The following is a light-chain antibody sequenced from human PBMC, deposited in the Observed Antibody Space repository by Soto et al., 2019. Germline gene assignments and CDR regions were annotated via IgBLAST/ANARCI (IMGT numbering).Light chain of an antibody. V-gene: IGKV3-20*01. Sequence: EIVLTQSPCTLSLSPGERATLSCRASQSVSNNYLAWYQQKPGQAPRLLISGASNRATGIPDRFSGSGSGTDFTITISRLEPEDSALYYWQQYGSSGTFGQGTKVEIK. CDR1: QSVSNNY. CDR2: GAS. CDR3: QQYGSSGT. J-gene: IGKJ1*01.